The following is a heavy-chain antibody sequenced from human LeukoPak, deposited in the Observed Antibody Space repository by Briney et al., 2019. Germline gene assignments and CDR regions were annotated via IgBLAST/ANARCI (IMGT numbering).Heavy chain of an antibody. CDR3: AKDRFLYDSSGPLDY. CDR1: GFTFSSYG. J-gene: IGHJ4*02. D-gene: IGHD3-22*01. V-gene: IGHV3-30*18. CDR2: ISYDGSNK. Sequence: PGRSLTLSCAASGFTFSSYGMHWVRQAPGKGLEWVAVISYDGSNKYYADSVKGRFTISRDNSKNTLYLQMNSLRAEDTAVYYCAKDRFLYDSSGPLDYWGQGTLVTVSS.